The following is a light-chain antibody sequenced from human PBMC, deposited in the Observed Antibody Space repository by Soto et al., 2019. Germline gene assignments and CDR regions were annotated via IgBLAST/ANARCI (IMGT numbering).Light chain of an antibody. CDR2: DAS. J-gene: IGKJ3*01. CDR3: QQRNGFT. V-gene: IGKV3-11*01. CDR1: QSVGSF. Sequence: EIVLTQSPATLSLSPGQRATLSCRASQSVGSFLAWYQQKPVQAPRLLIYDASNRATGIPARFSGSGSGTDFTLTISSLEPEDFAVYYCQQRNGFTFGPGTKVDIK.